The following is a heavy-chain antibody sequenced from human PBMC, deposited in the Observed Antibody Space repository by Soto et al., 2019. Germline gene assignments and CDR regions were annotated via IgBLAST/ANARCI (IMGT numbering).Heavy chain of an antibody. CDR2: ISAYNGNT. CDR3: ARDPHYYDSSGYHLLPPPFDY. D-gene: IGHD3-22*01. CDR1: GYTCTSYG. Sequence: ASVKVSCKASGYTCTSYGISWVRQAPGQGLEWMGWISAYNGNTNYAQKLQGRVTMTTDTSTSTAYMELRSLRSDDTAVYYCARDPHYYDSSGYHLLPPPFDYWGQGTLVTVSS. V-gene: IGHV1-18*01. J-gene: IGHJ4*02.